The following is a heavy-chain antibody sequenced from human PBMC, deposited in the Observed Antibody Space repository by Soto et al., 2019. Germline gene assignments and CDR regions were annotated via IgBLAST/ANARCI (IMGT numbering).Heavy chain of an antibody. CDR2: IVVGSGNT. CDR1: GFTFTSSA. Sequence: SVKVSCKASGFTFTSSAVQWVRQARGQRLEWIGWIVVGSGNTNYAQKFQERVTITRDMSTSTAYMELSSLRSEDTAVYYCAAFPDWEYSSSADWFDPWGQGTLVTVSS. V-gene: IGHV1-58*01. D-gene: IGHD6-6*01. CDR3: AAFPDWEYSSSADWFDP. J-gene: IGHJ5*02.